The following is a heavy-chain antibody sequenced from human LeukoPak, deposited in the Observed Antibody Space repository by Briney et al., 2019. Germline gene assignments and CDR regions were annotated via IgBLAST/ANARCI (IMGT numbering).Heavy chain of an antibody. D-gene: IGHD3-10*01. Sequence: GASVKVSCKASGYTFTTYGIIWVRQAPGQGLEWMGWISAYNGNTNYALKLQGRVTMTTDTSTTTAYMELRSLRSDDTAVYYCARGGSITAIRGVIITDAFDIWGQGTMVTVSS. CDR2: ISAYNGNT. CDR1: GYTFTTYG. J-gene: IGHJ3*02. CDR3: ARGGSITAIRGVIITDAFDI. V-gene: IGHV1-18*01.